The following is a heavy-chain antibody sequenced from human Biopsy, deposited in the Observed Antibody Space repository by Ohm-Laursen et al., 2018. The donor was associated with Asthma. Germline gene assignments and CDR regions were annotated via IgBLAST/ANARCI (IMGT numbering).Heavy chain of an antibody. Sequence: SETLSLTCPISGGSFTHYFWMWIRQPPGKGLEWIGEINYRGDTNYNPSLESRVSISVDTSTYNFSLRLNSVTAADTAVYYCVRGEEVAGTYFKDWDQGTLVTVSS. CDR3: VRGEEVAGTYFKD. CDR1: GGSFTHYF. D-gene: IGHD6-19*01. CDR2: INYRGDT. V-gene: IGHV4-34*01. J-gene: IGHJ1*01.